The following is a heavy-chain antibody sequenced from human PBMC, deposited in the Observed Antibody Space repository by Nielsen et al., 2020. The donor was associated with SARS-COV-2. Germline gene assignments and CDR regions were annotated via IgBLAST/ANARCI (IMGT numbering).Heavy chain of an antibody. Sequence: SETLSLTCTVSGGSISSSSYYWGWIRQPPGKGLEWIGSIYYSGSTYYNPSLKSRVTISVDTSKNQFSLKLSSVTAADTAVYYCARRRRAAAGNRYFDLWGRGTLVTVSS. CDR3: ARRRRAAAGNRYFDL. D-gene: IGHD6-13*01. V-gene: IGHV4-39*01. CDR1: GGSISSSSYY. J-gene: IGHJ2*01. CDR2: IYYSGST.